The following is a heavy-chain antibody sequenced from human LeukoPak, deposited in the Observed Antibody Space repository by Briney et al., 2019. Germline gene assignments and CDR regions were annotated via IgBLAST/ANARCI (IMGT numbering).Heavy chain of an antibody. Sequence: PSETLSLTCTVSGGSISSYYWSWIRQPPGKGLEWIGYIYYSGSTNHNPSLKSRVTISVDTSKNQFSLKLSSVTAADTAVYYCARGPPVSSAWFHPWGQGTLVTVSS. CDR1: GGSISSYY. V-gene: IGHV4-59*01. CDR3: ARGPPVSSAWFHP. J-gene: IGHJ5*02. CDR2: IYYSGST. D-gene: IGHD2-8*01.